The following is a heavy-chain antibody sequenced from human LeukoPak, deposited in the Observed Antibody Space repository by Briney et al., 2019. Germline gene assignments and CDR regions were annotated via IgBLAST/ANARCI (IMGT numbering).Heavy chain of an antibody. J-gene: IGHJ4*02. CDR2: ISSSGSTI. CDR1: GFTFSSYE. D-gene: IGHD1-26*01. Sequence: GGSLRLSRAASGFTFSSYEMNWVRQAPGKGQEWVSYISSSGSTIYYADSVKGRFTISRDNAKNSLYLQMNSLRAEDTAVYYCAREYGAFDYWGQGTLVTVSS. V-gene: IGHV3-48*03. CDR3: AREYGAFDY.